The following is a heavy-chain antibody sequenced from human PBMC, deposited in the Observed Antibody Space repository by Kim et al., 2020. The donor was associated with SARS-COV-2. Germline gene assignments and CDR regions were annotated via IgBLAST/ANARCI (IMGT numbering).Heavy chain of an antibody. V-gene: IGHV3-15*01. D-gene: IGHD3-3*01. J-gene: IGHJ4*02. Sequence: AAPVKGRFTISRDDSKNTLYLQMNSLKTEDTAVYYCTTDERFLEWLLFDYWGQGTLVTVSS. CDR3: TTDERFLEWLLFDY.